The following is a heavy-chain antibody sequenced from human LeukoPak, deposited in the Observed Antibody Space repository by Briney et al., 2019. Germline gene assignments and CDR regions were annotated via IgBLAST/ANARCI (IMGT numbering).Heavy chain of an antibody. CDR1: GGSISSSSYY. CDR3: ARRRTYCYG. Sequence: PSETLSLTCTVSGGSISSSSYYWGWIRQPPGKGLEWIGSIYYSGSTYYNPSLKSRVTISVDTSKNQFSLKLSSVTAADTAVYYCARRRTYCYGWGQGTLVTVSS. V-gene: IGHV4-39*07. CDR2: IYYSGST. D-gene: IGHD3-10*01. J-gene: IGHJ4*02.